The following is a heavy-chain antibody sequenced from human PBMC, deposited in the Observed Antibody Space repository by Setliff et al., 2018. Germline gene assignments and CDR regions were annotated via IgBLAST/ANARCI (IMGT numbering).Heavy chain of an antibody. V-gene: IGHV4-61*02. D-gene: IGHD3-9*01. CDR1: GGSITSGSFY. J-gene: IGHJ4*01. CDR3: ARERYFDWFFED. Sequence: TLSLTCTVSGGSITSGSFYWSWIRQPAGKKLEWIGRIHASGSPDYTPSFKSRVTISRDTSTNQFSLKLGSVTAADTAVYYCARERYFDWFFEDWGHGTLVTVSS. CDR2: IHASGSP.